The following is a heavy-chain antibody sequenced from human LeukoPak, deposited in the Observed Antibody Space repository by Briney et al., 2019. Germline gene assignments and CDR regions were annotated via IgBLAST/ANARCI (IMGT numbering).Heavy chain of an antibody. D-gene: IGHD3-22*01. Sequence: GGSLRLSCATSGFTFSRYSMHWVRQAPGKGLEWVSSISSGSTYIHYADSVKGRFTISRDNAKNSLYLQMNSLRAEDTAVYYCARERRGIDYDSSGYYHYFDYWGQGTLVTVSS. CDR2: ISSGSTYI. J-gene: IGHJ4*02. CDR1: GFTFSRYS. CDR3: ARERRGIDYDSSGYYHYFDY. V-gene: IGHV3-21*04.